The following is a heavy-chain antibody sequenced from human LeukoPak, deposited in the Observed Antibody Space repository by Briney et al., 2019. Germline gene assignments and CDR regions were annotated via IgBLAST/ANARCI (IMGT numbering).Heavy chain of an antibody. CDR1: GFTFSSYA. J-gene: IGHJ4*02. Sequence: GGSLRLSCAASGFTFSSYAMSWVRQAPGKGLEWVSAISGSSGSTYYADSVKGRFTISRDNSKNTLYLQMNSLRAEDTAVYYCAKGESSNWYYLDYWGQGTLVTVSS. V-gene: IGHV3-23*01. CDR3: AKGESSNWYYLDY. D-gene: IGHD6-13*01. CDR2: ISGSSGST.